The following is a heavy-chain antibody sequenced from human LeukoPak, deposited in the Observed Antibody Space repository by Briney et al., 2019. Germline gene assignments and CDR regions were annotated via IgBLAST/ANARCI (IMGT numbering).Heavy chain of an antibody. V-gene: IGHV3-23*01. Sequence: GGSLRLSCAASGFTFSSYGMSWVRQAPGKGLEWVSAISGSGGSTYYADSVKGWFTVSRDNSKSTLYLQMNSLRAEDTAVYYCAKERWELPPLDYWGQGTLVTVSS. D-gene: IGHD1-26*01. CDR3: AKERWELPPLDY. CDR2: ISGSGGST. CDR1: GFTFSSYG. J-gene: IGHJ4*02.